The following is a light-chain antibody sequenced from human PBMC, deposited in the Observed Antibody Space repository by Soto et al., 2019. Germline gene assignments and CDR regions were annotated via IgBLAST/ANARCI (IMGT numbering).Light chain of an antibody. V-gene: IGKV1-27*01. CDR2: AAS. J-gene: IGKJ1*01. CDR1: RDFDTS. CDR3: QKYNKAPWI. Sequence: DIQVTQSPPSLSASVGDRVTITCRAIRDFDTSLACYHQVPGKAPKLLIYAASTLQSGVPSRFRGSGSGTSFILTITSLQPEDVATYYCQKYNKAPWIFGQGTKVDIK.